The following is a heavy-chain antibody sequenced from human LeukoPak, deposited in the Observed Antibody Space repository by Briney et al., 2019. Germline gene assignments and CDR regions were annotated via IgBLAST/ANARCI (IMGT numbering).Heavy chain of an antibody. CDR1: GFTFSSYA. J-gene: IGHJ4*02. Sequence: GGSLRLSCAASGFTFSSYAMSWVRQAPGKGLEWVSAISGSGGSTYYADSVKGRFTISRDNSKNTLYLQMNSLRAEDTAVYYCAKDREYYDFWSGYDYWGQGTLVTVSS. D-gene: IGHD3-3*01. CDR3: AKDREYYDFWSGYDY. V-gene: IGHV3-23*01. CDR2: ISGSGGST.